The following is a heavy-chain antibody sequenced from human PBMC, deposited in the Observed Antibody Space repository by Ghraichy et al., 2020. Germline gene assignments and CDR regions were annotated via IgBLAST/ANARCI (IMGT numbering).Heavy chain of an antibody. J-gene: IGHJ4*02. D-gene: IGHD2-8*01. V-gene: IGHV4-4*07. Sequence: SQTLSLTCTVSGGSISSYYWSWIRQPAGKGLEWIGRIYTSGSTNYNPSLKSRVTMSVDTSKNQFSLKLSSVTAADTAVYYCARVGRYCTNGVCYYYFDYWGQGTLVTVSS. CDR2: IYTSGST. CDR3: ARVGRYCTNGVCYYYFDY. CDR1: GGSISSYY.